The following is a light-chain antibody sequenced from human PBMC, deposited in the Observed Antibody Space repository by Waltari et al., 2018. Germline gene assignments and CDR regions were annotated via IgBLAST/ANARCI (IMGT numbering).Light chain of an antibody. CDR1: SSYVGRYTY. CDR2: DVS. J-gene: IGLJ2*01. V-gene: IGLV2-14*03. Sequence: QSALTQPASVSGSPGPSITISLPGTSSYVGRYTYVSWYQQHPGKAPKLLIYDVSNRPSGVPSRFSGSKSGNTASLTISGLQAADEAHYYCNSYASNSNGLFGGGTKLTIL. CDR3: NSYASNSNGL.